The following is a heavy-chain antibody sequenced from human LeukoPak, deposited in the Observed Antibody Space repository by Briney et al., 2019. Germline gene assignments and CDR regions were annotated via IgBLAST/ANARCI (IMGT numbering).Heavy chain of an antibody. CDR3: ARNYGDLHRGRLDY. CDR2: ISYDGSNK. V-gene: IGHV3-30*04. D-gene: IGHD4-17*01. CDR1: GFTFSSYA. J-gene: IGHJ4*02. Sequence: GGSLRLSCAASGFTFSSYAMHWVRQAPGKGLEWVAVISYDGSNKYYADSVKGRFTISRDNSKNTLYLQMNSLRAEDTAVYYCARNYGDLHRGRLDYWGQGTLVTVSS.